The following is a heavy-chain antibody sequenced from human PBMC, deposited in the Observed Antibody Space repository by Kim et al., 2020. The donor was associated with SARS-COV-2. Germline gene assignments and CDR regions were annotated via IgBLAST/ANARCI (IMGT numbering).Heavy chain of an antibody. CDR3: AKGRGLESY. V-gene: IGHV3-7*04. D-gene: IGHD1-1*01. Sequence: SKKHYKDSVKDRFTISRDNAQNSLYWQMNSLRAEDTAVYYCAKGRGLESYWGQGTLVTVSS. CDR2: SKK. J-gene: IGHJ4*02.